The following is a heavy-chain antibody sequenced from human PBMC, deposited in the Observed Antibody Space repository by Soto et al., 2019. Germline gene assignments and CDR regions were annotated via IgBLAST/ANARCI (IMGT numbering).Heavy chain of an antibody. CDR1: GFIFNNYW. CDR3: ARDAYYDDRSGYFDY. CDR2: IKQDGSEK. J-gene: IGHJ4*02. D-gene: IGHD3-22*01. Sequence: EVQLVESGGGLVQPGGSLRLSCAASGFIFNNYWMTWVRQAPGKGLEWVANIKQDGSEKYYVDSVKGRFTISRDNAKNSLYLQMNSLRADDTAVYYCARDAYYDDRSGYFDYWGQGTLVTVSS. V-gene: IGHV3-7*01.